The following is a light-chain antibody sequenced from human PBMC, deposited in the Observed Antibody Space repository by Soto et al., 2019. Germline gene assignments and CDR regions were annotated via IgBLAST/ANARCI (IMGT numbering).Light chain of an antibody. Sequence: QSALTQPRSVSGSPGQSVTISCTGTSSDVGGYNYVSWYQQHPGKAPKLIIYAVSGRPSGVTDRFSGSKSGNTASLTISGLQADDEADYYCCSYAGYYTLVFGGGTQLTVL. V-gene: IGLV2-11*01. CDR3: CSYAGYYTLV. CDR2: AVS. CDR1: SSDVGGYNY. J-gene: IGLJ2*01.